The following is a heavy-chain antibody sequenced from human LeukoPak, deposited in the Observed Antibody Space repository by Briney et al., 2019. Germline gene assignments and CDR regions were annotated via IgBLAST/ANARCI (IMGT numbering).Heavy chain of an antibody. CDR2: INPSGDGT. J-gene: IGHJ4*02. V-gene: IGHV1-46*01. CDR3: ARVVYGSLGTTAGEESDY. Sequence: ASVKVSCKASGYTFTRHYMHWVRQAPGQGLEWMGLINPSGDGTIYAQKFQGRVTMTRDTSTSTDYMELRSLRSDDTAVYYCARVVYGSLGTTAGEESDYWGQGTLVTVSS. D-gene: IGHD3-10*01. CDR1: GYTFTRHY.